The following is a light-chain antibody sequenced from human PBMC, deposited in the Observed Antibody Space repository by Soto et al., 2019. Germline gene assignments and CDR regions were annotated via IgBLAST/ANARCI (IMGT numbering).Light chain of an antibody. CDR3: QQYNNWPLT. CDR2: GAS. V-gene: IGKV3-15*01. CDR1: QSVSSN. Sequence: EIVMTQSPDTLSVSPGERATLSCRASQSVSSNLAWYQQKPGQAPRLLIYGASTRATGIPARFSGSGSGTEFTLTISSLQSEDFAVYNCQQYNNWPLTFGGGTKV. J-gene: IGKJ4*01.